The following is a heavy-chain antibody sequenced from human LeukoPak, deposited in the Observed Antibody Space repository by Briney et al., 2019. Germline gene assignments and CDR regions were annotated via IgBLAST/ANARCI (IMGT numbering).Heavy chain of an antibody. CDR2: INPSGGST. CDR3: ATWSSPQLGAFDI. CDR1: GYTFTSYY. D-gene: IGHD2-2*01. Sequence: GASVKVSCKASGYTFTSYYMHWVRQAPGQGLEWMGIINPSGGSTSYAQKFQGRVTMTRDTSTSTVYMELSSLRSEDTAVYYCATWSSPQLGAFDIWGQGTMVTVSS. J-gene: IGHJ3*02. V-gene: IGHV1-46*01.